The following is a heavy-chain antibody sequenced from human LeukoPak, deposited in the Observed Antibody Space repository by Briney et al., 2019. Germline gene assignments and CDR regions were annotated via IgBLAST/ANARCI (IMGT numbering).Heavy chain of an antibody. D-gene: IGHD3-22*01. CDR3: ARATLSYYHDSSGYYYDY. J-gene: IGHJ4*02. V-gene: IGHV4-30-4*01. CDR1: GGSISSGDYY. CDR2: IYYSGST. Sequence: SQTLSLTCTVSGGSISSGDYYWSWIRQPPGKGLEWIGYIYYSGSTYYNPSLKGRVTISVDTSKNQFSLKLSSVTAADTAVYYCARATLSYYHDSSGYYYDYWGQGTLVTVSS.